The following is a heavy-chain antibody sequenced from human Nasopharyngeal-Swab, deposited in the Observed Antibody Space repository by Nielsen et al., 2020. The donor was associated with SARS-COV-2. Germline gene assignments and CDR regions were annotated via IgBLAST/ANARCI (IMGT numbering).Heavy chain of an antibody. D-gene: IGHD6-19*01. Sequence: ASVKVSCKASGYTFTSYGINWVRQATGQGLEWMGWMNPNSGNTGYAQKFQGRVTMTRNTSISTAYMELSSLRSEDTAVYYCARAGSSGWPYNWFDPWGQGTLVTVSS. CDR3: ARAGSSGWPYNWFDP. CDR1: GYTFTSYG. V-gene: IGHV1-8*02. J-gene: IGHJ5*02. CDR2: MNPNSGNT.